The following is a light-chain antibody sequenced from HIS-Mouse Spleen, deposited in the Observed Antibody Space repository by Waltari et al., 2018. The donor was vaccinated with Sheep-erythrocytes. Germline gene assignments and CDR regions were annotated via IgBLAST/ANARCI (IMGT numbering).Light chain of an antibody. CDR2: QDS. CDR3: QAWDSSTGVV. CDR1: QLGDKY. J-gene: IGLJ2*01. V-gene: IGLV3-1*01. Sequence: SYELTQPPSVSVSPGQTASITCSGDQLGDKYACCYQQKQGQSPVLVIYQDSKRPSGIPERFSGSNSGNTATLTISGTQAMDEADYYCQAWDSSTGVVFGGGTKLTVL.